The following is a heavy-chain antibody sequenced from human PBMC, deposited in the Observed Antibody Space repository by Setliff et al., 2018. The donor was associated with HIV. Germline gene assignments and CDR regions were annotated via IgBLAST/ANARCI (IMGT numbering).Heavy chain of an antibody. D-gene: IGHD3-10*01. CDR3: ARDVGPSMVRGVPSGY. V-gene: IGHV3-30*07. J-gene: IGHJ4*02. CDR2: ISNDGSDQ. CDR1: AFTFSTFA. Sequence: GGSLRLSCEVSAFTFSTFAMHWVRQAPGKGPEWVGVISNDGSDQRYAESVKGRFTISRDNSTNTLYLQMNSLRVDDRAVYYCARDVGPSMVRGVPSGYWGQGTLVTVSS.